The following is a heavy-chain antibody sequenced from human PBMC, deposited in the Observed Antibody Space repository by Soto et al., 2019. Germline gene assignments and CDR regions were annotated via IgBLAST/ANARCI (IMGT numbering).Heavy chain of an antibody. D-gene: IGHD6-25*01. J-gene: IGHJ6*03. V-gene: IGHV4-34*01. CDR3: ARGIAATSLNYYYYMDV. Sequence: PSETLSLTCAVYGGSFSGYYWSWIRQPPGKGLEWIGEIIHSGGTNYNPSLKSRVTISVDTSKNQLSLKLSSVTAADTAVCYCARGIAATSLNYYYYMDVWGTGTTVTVSS. CDR2: IIHSGGT. CDR1: GGSFSGYY.